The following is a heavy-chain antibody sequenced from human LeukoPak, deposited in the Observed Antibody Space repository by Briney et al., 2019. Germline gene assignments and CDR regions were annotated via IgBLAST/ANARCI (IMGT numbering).Heavy chain of an antibody. CDR2: IFPGDSDT. V-gene: IGHV5-51*01. CDR1: GYTFTSNW. D-gene: IGHD6-13*01. J-gene: IGHJ4*02. CDR3: ARYSNLISGAGWVDY. Sequence: GESLQISCKCSGYTFTSNWIGWVRQLPGKGLEWMGLIFPGDSDTRYGPSFQGQVTFSADRSISTAYLQWSSLKASDSAMYYCARYSNLISGAGWVDYWGQGTLVTVSS.